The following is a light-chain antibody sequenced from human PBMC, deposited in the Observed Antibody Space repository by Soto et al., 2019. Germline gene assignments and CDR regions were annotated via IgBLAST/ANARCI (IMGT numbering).Light chain of an antibody. CDR3: AAWDDSLKGGV. CDR2: RND. V-gene: IGLV1-47*01. CDR1: SSNIGSNY. Sequence: QPVLTQPASASGTPGQSVTISCSGSSSNIGSNYVFWYQHLQGTAPKLLIHRNDQRPSGVPDRFSGSVSGTSAYLATSGLRSEDEATYYCAAWDDSLKGGVFGGGTQLTVL. J-gene: IGLJ3*02.